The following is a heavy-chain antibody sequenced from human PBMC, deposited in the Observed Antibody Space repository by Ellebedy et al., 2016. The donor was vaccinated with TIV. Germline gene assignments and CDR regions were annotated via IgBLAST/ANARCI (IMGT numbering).Heavy chain of an antibody. J-gene: IGHJ3*02. CDR1: GFTFSIYA. Sequence: PGGSLRLSCAASGFTFSIYAMRWVRQAPGKGLEWVSSIDSSSTYIYYADSVKGRFTISRDNAKNSLYLHMNSLRAEDTAVYYCARSTVINPEGDAYDIWGQGTKVTVSS. V-gene: IGHV3-21*06. CDR3: ARSTVINPEGDAYDI. D-gene: IGHD4-23*01. CDR2: IDSSSTYI.